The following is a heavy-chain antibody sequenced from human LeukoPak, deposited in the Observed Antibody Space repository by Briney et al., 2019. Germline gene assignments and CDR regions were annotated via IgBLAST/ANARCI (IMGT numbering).Heavy chain of an antibody. CDR2: ISGSGGST. V-gene: IGHV3-23*01. J-gene: IGHJ4*02. CDR1: GFTFSSYA. D-gene: IGHD4-17*01. CDR3: AKVHPGDHGPYFDY. Sequence: PERSLRLSCAASGFTFSSYAMSWVRQAPGKGLEWVSAISGSGGSTYYADSVKGRFTISRDNSKNTLYLQMNSLRAEDTAVYYCAKVHPGDHGPYFDYWGQGTLVAVSS.